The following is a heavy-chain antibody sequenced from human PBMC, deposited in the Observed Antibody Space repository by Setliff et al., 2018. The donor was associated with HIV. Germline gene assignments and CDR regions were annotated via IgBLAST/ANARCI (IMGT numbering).Heavy chain of an antibody. V-gene: IGHV1-69*05. J-gene: IGHJ2*01. D-gene: IGHD6-6*01. CDR1: GGTFSSYA. CDR3: ARDRAARPHPRYFDL. CDR2: IIPIFGTA. Sequence: SVKVSCKASGGTFSSYAISWVRQAPGQGLEWMGGIIPIFGTANYAQKFQGRVTITTDESTSTAYMELSSLSSEDPAVYYCARDRAARPHPRYFDLWGRGTLVTVSS.